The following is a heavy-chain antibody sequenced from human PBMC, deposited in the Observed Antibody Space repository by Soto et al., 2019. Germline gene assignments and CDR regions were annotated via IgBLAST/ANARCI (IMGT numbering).Heavy chain of an antibody. CDR2: IYSGGST. J-gene: IGHJ4*02. CDR1: GFTVSSNY. V-gene: IGHV3-66*01. Sequence: GGSLRLSCAASGFTVSSNYMSWVRQAPGKGLEWVSVIYSGGSTYYADSVKGRFTISRDNSKNTLYLQMNSLRAEDTAVYYCARGIAVAGTDYFDYWGQGTLVTVSS. D-gene: IGHD6-19*01. CDR3: ARGIAVAGTDYFDY.